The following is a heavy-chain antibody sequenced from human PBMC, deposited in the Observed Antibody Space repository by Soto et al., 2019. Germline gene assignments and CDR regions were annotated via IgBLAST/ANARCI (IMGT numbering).Heavy chain of an antibody. Sequence: GASVKVSCKASGYTFTGYYMHWVRQAPGQGLEWMGWMNPNSGNTGYAQKFQGRVTMTRNTSISTAYMELSSLRSEDTAVYYCAGTMVRGVKGHWFDPWGQGTLVTVSS. D-gene: IGHD3-10*01. CDR3: AGTMVRGVKGHWFDP. V-gene: IGHV1-8*02. J-gene: IGHJ5*02. CDR2: MNPNSGNT. CDR1: GYTFTGYY.